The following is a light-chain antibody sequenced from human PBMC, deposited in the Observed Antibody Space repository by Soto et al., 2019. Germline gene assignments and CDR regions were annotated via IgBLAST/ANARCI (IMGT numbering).Light chain of an antibody. Sequence: IVLTQSPTTLSLSPGERAPLCFRASQSVSSYLAWYQQKPGQAPRLLIYDASNRATGIPARFSGSGSGTDFTLTISSLEPEDFAVYYCQQRSNWPPITFGQGTRLEI. CDR1: QSVSSY. CDR2: DAS. J-gene: IGKJ5*01. V-gene: IGKV3-11*01. CDR3: QQRSNWPPIT.